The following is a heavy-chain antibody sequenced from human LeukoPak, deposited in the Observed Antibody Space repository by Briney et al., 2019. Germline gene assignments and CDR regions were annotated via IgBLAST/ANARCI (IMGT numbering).Heavy chain of an antibody. V-gene: IGHV3-23*01. CDR3: AKDLLSSGSFDY. CDR1: GFTFSSYA. J-gene: IGHJ4*02. Sequence: GGSLRLSRAASGFTFSSYAMSWVRLAPGKGLEWVSAISGSGGNTYYADSVKGRFTISRDNSKNTLYLQMNSLRAEDTAVYYCAKDLLSSGSFDYWGQGTLVTVSS. D-gene: IGHD6-19*01. CDR2: ISGSGGNT.